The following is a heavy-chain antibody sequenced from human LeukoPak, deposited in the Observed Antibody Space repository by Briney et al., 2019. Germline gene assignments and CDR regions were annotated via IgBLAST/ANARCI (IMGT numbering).Heavy chain of an antibody. CDR1: GFTFDDYA. CDR2: ISGDGGST. J-gene: IGHJ4*02. V-gene: IGHV3-43*02. D-gene: IGHD3-10*01. CDR3: AKVKGRHRITMVRGVAISSYFDY. Sequence: GGSLRLSCAASGFTFDDYAMHWVRQAPRKGLEWVSLISGDGGSTYYADSVKGRFTISRDNSKNSLYLQMNSLRTEDTALYYCAKVKGRHRITMVRGVAISSYFDYWGQGTLVTVSS.